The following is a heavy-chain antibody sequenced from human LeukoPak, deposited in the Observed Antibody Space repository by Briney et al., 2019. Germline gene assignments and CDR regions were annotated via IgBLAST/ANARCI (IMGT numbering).Heavy chain of an antibody. J-gene: IGHJ4*02. CDR3: NNFDD. CDR1: GFTITSYA. V-gene: IGHV3-30-3*01. Sequence: GGSLRLSCAASGFTITSYAMHWVRQAPGKGLEWVAVISYHGSSQYYADSVRGRFTISRDNAKNSLYLQMNSLRAEDTAIYYCNNFDDWGQGTLVTVSS. CDR2: ISYHGSSQ.